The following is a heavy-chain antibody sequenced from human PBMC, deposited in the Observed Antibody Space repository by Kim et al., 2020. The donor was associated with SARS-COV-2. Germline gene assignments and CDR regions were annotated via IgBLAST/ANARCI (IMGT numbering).Heavy chain of an antibody. V-gene: IGHV3-43*02. CDR1: GFTFDDYA. J-gene: IGHJ4*02. CDR3: AKARYSSSSWLSNLDY. CDR2: ISGDGGST. Sequence: GGSLRLSCAASGFTFDDYAMHWVRQAPGKGLEWVSLISGDGGSTYYADSVKGRFTISRDNSKNSLYLQMNSLRTEDTALYYCAKARYSSSSWLSNLDYWGQGTLVTVSS. D-gene: IGHD6-6*01.